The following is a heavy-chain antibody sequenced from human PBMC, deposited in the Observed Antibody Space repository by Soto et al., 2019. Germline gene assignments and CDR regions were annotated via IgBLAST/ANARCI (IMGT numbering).Heavy chain of an antibody. CDR3: ARVSFREPALRNIYNLCMD. Sequence: SVPVSCKASGGTFNTHTISWVRQAPGQGLEWMGGIIPIFGTTNCAQNFQGRVTITADESTSTAYMELSSLISEDTAVYYCARVSFREPALRNIYNLCMD. V-gene: IGHV1-69*13. D-gene: IGHD1-26*01. CDR2: IIPIFGTT. CDR1: GGTFNTHT. J-gene: IGHJ6*03.